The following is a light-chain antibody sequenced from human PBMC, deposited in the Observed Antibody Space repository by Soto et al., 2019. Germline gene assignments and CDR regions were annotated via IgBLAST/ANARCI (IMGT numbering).Light chain of an antibody. V-gene: IGLV1-36*01. CDR2: YDN. Sequence: QSVLTQPPSVSEAPRQRVTISCSGSSSNIGNNAVNWYQQLPGKAPKLLIYYDNLLPSGVSDRFSGSKSGTSASLAIIGLLSEDEADYYYAASDDSLNGPVFGGGTKLTVL. CDR1: SSNIGNNA. J-gene: IGLJ2*01. CDR3: AASDDSLNGPV.